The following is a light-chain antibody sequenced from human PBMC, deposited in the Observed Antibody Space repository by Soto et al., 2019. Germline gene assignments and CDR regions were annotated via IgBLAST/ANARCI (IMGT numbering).Light chain of an antibody. V-gene: IGKV1-5*03. Sequence: DIQMTQSPSTLSGSVGDRVTITCRASQTISSWLAWYQQKPGKAPKLLIYKASTLKSGVPSRFSGSGSGTEFTITISSMQPHDPETSSCQHYNSYSEEFRQG. J-gene: IGKJ1*01. CDR2: KAS. CDR3: QHYNSYSEE. CDR1: QTISSW.